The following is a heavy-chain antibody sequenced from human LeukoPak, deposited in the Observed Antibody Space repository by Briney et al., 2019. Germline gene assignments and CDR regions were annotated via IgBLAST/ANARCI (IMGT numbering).Heavy chain of an antibody. D-gene: IGHD3/OR15-3a*01. J-gene: IGHJ4*02. CDR2: IKRKGDDGTI. CDR1: GFTFSNAW. CDR3: TAGTGRSDFDY. V-gene: IGHV3-15*01. Sequence: GGSLRLSCAASGFTFSNAWMSWVRQAPGRGLEWVGRIKRKGDDGTIDYAAPVKGRLSISRDDSKNTLYLQMDSLKSEDTAVYYCTAGTGRSDFDYWGQGTLVTVSS.